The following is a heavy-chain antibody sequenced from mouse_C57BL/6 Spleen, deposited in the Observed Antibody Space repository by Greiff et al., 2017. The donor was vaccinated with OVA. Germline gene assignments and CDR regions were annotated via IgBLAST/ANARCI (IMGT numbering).Heavy chain of an antibody. D-gene: IGHD2-4*01. Sequence: VNLVESGPGLVQPSQSLSITCTVSGFSLTSYGVHWVRQSPGKGLEWLGVIWSGGSTDYNAAFISRLSISKDNSKSQVFFKMNSLQADDTAIYYCARNGPYYDYPYAMDYWGQGTSVTVSS. CDR1: GFSLTSYG. CDR2: IWSGGST. J-gene: IGHJ4*01. V-gene: IGHV2-2*01. CDR3: ARNGPYYDYPYAMDY.